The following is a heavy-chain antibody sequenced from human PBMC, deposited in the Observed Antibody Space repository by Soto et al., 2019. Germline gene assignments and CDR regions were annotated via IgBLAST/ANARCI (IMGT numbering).Heavy chain of an antibody. V-gene: IGHV4-31*03. Sequence: QVQLQESGPGLVKPSQTLSLTCTVSGGSISSGGYYWSWIRQHPGKGLEWIGYIYYSGSTYYNPYLKSRVTISVDTSKNQFSLKLSSVTAADTAVYYCARESRSNCSGGSCYSWWFDPWGQGTLVTVSS. CDR1: GGSISSGGYY. D-gene: IGHD2-15*01. CDR2: IYYSGST. J-gene: IGHJ5*02. CDR3: ARESRSNCSGGSCYSWWFDP.